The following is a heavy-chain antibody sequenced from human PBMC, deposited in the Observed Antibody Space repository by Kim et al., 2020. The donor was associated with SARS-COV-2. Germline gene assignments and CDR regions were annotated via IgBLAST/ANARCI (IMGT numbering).Heavy chain of an antibody. V-gene: IGHV3-33*01. CDR3: ARDRSVMERYYGMDV. Sequence: GGSLRLSCAASGFTFSSYGMHWVRQAPGKGLEWVAVIWYDGSNKYYADSVKGRFTISRDNSKNTLYLQMNSLRAEDTAVYYCARDRSVMERYYGMDVWGQGTTVTVSS. CDR1: GFTFSSYG. J-gene: IGHJ6*02. D-gene: IGHD2-8*01. CDR2: IWYDGSNK.